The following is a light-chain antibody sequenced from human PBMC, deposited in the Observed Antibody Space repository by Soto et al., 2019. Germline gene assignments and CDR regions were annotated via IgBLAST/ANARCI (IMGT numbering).Light chain of an antibody. Sequence: IVLTQSPGTLSVSPGDRVTLSCRASQSIIINLAWYQHKPGQAPRLLIHGASTRATGVPARFSGSGSGTDFTLTISSLQPEDFATYFCQQSYSTPPWTFGQGTK. V-gene: IGKV3D-15*01. CDR2: GAS. J-gene: IGKJ1*01. CDR1: QSIIIN. CDR3: QQSYSTPPWT.